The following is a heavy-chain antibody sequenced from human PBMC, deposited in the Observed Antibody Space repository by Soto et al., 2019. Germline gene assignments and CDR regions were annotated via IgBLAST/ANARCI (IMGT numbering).Heavy chain of an antibody. CDR2: ISSSSSYI. V-gene: IGHV3-21*01. J-gene: IGHJ2*01. CDR1: GFTFSNYS. Sequence: EVQLVESGGGLVKPGGSLRLSCAASGFTFSNYSMNWVRQAPGKGLEWVSCISSSSSYIYYADSVKGRFTISRDNAKNSLYLPMDSGGAEDPAVYYWARGVASTHGWEFDLWGRGTLVTVSS. D-gene: IGHD3-10*01. CDR3: ARGVASTHGWEFDL.